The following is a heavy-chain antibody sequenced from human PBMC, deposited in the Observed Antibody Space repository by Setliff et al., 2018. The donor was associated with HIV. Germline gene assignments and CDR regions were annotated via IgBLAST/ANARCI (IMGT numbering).Heavy chain of an antibody. D-gene: IGHD3-22*01. V-gene: IGHV4-34*01. Sequence: SETLSLTCAVYGGSFSGYYWSWIRQPPGKGLEWIGEINHSGSTNYNPSLKSRVTISVGTSKNQFSLKLSSVTAADTAVYYCASTYYYDSLHFHHWGQGTLVTVSS. CDR2: INHSGST. CDR3: ASTYYYDSLHFHH. CDR1: GGSFSGYY. J-gene: IGHJ1*01.